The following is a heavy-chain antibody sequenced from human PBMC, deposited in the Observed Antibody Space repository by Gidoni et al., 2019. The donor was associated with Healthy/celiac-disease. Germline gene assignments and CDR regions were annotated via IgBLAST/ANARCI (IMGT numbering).Heavy chain of an antibody. J-gene: IGHJ4*02. Sequence: EVQLVQSGAEVKKPGESLSISCKGSGYSFTSYWISWVLQMPGKGLEWMGRIDPSDSNTNYSPSFQGNVTIAAEKSISTAYLQWSSLKASDTAMYDCARLSYDFWSGYYPPDYWGQGTLVTVSS. V-gene: IGHV5-10-1*03. CDR3: ARLSYDFWSGYYPPDY. CDR2: IDPSDSNT. D-gene: IGHD3-3*01. CDR1: GYSFTSYW.